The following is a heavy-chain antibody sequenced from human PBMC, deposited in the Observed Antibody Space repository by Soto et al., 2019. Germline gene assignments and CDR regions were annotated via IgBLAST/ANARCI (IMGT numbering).Heavy chain of an antibody. CDR1: GYAFASYG. CDR2: ISAYSGNT. CDR3: ARDTGNYFDY. V-gene: IGHV1-18*01. Sequence: ASVKVSCKASGYAFASYGISWVRQAPGQGLEWMGWISAYSGNTNYAQKLQGRVTMTTDTSTSTAYMELRSLRSDDTAVYYCARDTGNYFDYWGQGTLVTVSS. J-gene: IGHJ4*02.